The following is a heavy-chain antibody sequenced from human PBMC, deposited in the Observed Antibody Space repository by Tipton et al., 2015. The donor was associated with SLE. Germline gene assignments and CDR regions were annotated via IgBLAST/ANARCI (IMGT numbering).Heavy chain of an antibody. Sequence: SLRLSCAASGFTFDDYAMHWVRQAPGKGMEWVSGISWNSGSIGYADSVKGRFTISRDNAKNSLYLQMNSLRAEDTALYYCAKGGYWDAFDIWGQGTMVTVSS. J-gene: IGHJ3*02. CDR2: ISWNSGSI. V-gene: IGHV3-9*01. CDR3: AKGGYWDAFDI. CDR1: GFTFDDYA. D-gene: IGHD6-13*01.